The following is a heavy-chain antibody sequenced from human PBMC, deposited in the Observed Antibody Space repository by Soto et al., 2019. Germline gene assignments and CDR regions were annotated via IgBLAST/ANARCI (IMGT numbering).Heavy chain of an antibody. Sequence: PEKGLEWIGYIYYSGSTNYNPSLKSRVTISVDTSKNQFSLKLSSGTAADTAFFYCDGDHRDLLSFPTRRSSDL. CDR3: DGDHRDLLSFPTRRSSDL. CDR2: IYYSGST. D-gene: IGHD2-15*01. J-gene: IGHJ2*01. V-gene: IGHV4-59*01.